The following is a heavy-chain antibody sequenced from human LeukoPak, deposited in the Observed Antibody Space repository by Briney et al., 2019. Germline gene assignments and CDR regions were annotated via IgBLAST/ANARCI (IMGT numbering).Heavy chain of an antibody. Sequence: GGSLRLSCAASGFTFSNAWMSWVRRAPGKGLEWVGRIKSKTDGGTTDYAAPVKGRFTISRDNSKNTLYLQMNSLKTEDTAVYYCTTVRLAAADHFDYWGQGTLVTVSS. V-gene: IGHV3-15*01. CDR2: IKSKTDGGTT. CDR3: TTVRLAAADHFDY. CDR1: GFTFSNAW. J-gene: IGHJ4*02. D-gene: IGHD6-13*01.